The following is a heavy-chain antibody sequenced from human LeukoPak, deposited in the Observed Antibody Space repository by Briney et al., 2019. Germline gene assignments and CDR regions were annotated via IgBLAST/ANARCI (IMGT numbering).Heavy chain of an antibody. Sequence: SETLSPTCTVSGGSVSSGSYYWSWIRQPPGKGLEWIGYIYYSGSTNYNPSFKSRVTISVDTSKNQFSLKLSSVTAADTAVYYCAREGWLQPHFDYWGQGTLVAVSS. J-gene: IGHJ4*02. CDR1: GGSVSSGSYY. V-gene: IGHV4-61*01. CDR2: IYYSGST. D-gene: IGHD5-24*01. CDR3: AREGWLQPHFDY.